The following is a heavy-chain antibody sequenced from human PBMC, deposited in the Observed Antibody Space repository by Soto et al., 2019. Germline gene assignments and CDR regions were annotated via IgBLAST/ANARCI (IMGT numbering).Heavy chain of an antibody. D-gene: IGHD2-15*01. CDR1: GGSISSSSYY. Sequence: SETLSLTCTVSGGSISSSSYYWGWIRQPPGKGLEWIGSIYYSGSTYYNPSLKSRVTISVDTSKNQFSLKLSSVTAADTAVYYCARYCSGGSCYWDEVWFDPWGQGTLVTVSS. CDR3: ARYCSGGSCYWDEVWFDP. CDR2: IYYSGST. J-gene: IGHJ5*02. V-gene: IGHV4-39*01.